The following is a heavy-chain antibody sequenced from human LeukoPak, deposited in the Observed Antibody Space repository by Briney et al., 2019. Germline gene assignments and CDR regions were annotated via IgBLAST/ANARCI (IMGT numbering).Heavy chain of an antibody. CDR2: ISYDGSNK. CDR1: GFTFSSYA. D-gene: IGHD3-22*01. CDR3: ARAPGDYGSSGYSPFDY. J-gene: IGHJ4*02. V-gene: IGHV3-30-3*01. Sequence: GRSLRFSCAASGFTFSSYAMHWVRQAPGKGLEWVAVISYDGSNKYYADSVKGRFTISRDNSKNTLYLQMNSLRAEDTAVYYCARAPGDYGSSGYSPFDYWGQGTLVTVSS.